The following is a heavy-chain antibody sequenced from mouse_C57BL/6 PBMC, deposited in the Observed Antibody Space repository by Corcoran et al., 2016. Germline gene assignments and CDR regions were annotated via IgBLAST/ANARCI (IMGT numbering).Heavy chain of an antibody. CDR1: GYTFTTYG. CDR2: INTYSGVP. V-gene: IGHV9-3*01. J-gene: IGHJ4*01. Sequence: QIQLVQSGPELKKPGETVKIACKASGYTFTTYGMSWVKQAPGKGLKWMGWINTYSGVPTYADDFKGRFAFSLETSASTAYLQINNLKNEDTATYFCARPNLLLRYYAMYYWGQGTSVTVSS. D-gene: IGHD1-1*01. CDR3: ARPNLLLRYYAMYY.